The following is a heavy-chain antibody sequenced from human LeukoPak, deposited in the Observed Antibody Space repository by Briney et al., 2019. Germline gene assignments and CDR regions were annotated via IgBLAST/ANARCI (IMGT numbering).Heavy chain of an antibody. Sequence: SVKVSCKASGGTFSSYAISWVRQAPGQGLEWMGGIIPIFGTANYAQKFQGRVTITADKSTSTAYMELSSLRSEDTAVYYCARFYPGGYYDSSGDYWGQGTLVTVSS. D-gene: IGHD3-22*01. J-gene: IGHJ4*02. V-gene: IGHV1-69*06. CDR2: IIPIFGTA. CDR1: GGTFSSYA. CDR3: ARFYPGGYYDSSGDY.